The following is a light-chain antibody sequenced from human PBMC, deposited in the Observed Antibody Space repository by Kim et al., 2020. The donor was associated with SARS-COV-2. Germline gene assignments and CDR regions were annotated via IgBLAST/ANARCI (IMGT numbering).Light chain of an antibody. J-gene: IGKJ4*01. V-gene: IGKV1-39*01. CDR3: QQSYKTPLT. Sequence: DIQMTQSPSSLSASVGDRVTITCRASQTISNYLHWYQQKPGKAPKLLISAASSLQSGVPSTFSGSGSGTDFSLTISSLQPEDFATYYCQQSYKTPLTFGGGTKVDIK. CDR1: QTISNY. CDR2: AAS.